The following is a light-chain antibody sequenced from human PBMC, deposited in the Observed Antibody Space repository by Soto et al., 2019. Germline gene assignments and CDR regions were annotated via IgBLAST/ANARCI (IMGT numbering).Light chain of an antibody. CDR2: GAS. V-gene: IGKV3-20*01. J-gene: IGKJ2*01. CDR3: QQYGSSPRT. Sequence: EIVLTQSPGTLSLSPGERATLSCRASQSVSSSYLAWYQQKPGQAPRLLIYGASSRATGIPDRFSGSGSGTDFTLTISRLEPEDCEVYFCQQYGSSPRTFGQGIKLEIK. CDR1: QSVSSSY.